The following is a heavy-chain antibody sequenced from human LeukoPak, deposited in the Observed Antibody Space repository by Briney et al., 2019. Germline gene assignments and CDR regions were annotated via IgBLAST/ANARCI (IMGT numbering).Heavy chain of an antibody. CDR1: GFTFSSYE. J-gene: IGHJ4*02. D-gene: IGHD3-10*01. V-gene: IGHV3-48*03. Sequence: GGSLRLSCAASGFTFSSYEMNWVRQAPGKGLEWVSYIGSSGSITYYADSVKGRFTISRDNAKNSLYLQMNSLRAEDTAVYYCARDLGFGELYVYFDYWGQGTLVTVSS. CDR3: ARDLGFGELYVYFDY. CDR2: IGSSGSIT.